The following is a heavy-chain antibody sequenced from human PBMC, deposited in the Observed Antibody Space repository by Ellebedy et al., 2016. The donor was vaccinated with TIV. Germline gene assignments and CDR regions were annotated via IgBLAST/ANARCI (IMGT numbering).Heavy chain of an antibody. CDR2: ISGSGGST. V-gene: IGHV3-23*01. Sequence: GESLKISXAASGFTFSSYAMSWVRQAPGKGLEWVSAISGSGGSTYYADSVKGRFTISRDNSKNTLYLQMNSLRAEDTAVYYCAKDPYSNYGYFDYWGQGTLVTVSS. J-gene: IGHJ4*02. D-gene: IGHD4-11*01. CDR1: GFTFSSYA. CDR3: AKDPYSNYGYFDY.